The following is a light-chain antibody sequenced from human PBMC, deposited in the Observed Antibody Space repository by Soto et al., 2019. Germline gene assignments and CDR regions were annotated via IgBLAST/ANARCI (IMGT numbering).Light chain of an antibody. CDR2: GAS. CDR1: QSVSGTY. V-gene: IGKV3-20*01. J-gene: IGKJ4*01. Sequence: EIELTQSPGTLSLSPGERATLSCRASQSVSGTYLTWYQQKPGQAPRRLIYGASIRATGIPDRFSGSGSGTDFTLTISRLEPEDFAVYYCQYYGSSPRVTFGGGTKVEIK. CDR3: QYYGSSPRVT.